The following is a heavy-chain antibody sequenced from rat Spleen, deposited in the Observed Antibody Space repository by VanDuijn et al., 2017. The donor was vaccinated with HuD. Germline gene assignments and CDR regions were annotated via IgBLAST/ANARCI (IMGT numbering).Heavy chain of an antibody. CDR2: MWYDGDT. Sequence: QVQLKESGPGLVQPSETLSLTCTVSGFSLTSYSVSWVRQPSGKGPEWMGRMWYDGDTAYNSAVQSRLSISRDTSKSQVFLKMNSLQPEDTGTYYCARHRFIAAPHYYVMDAWGQGASVTVSS. CDR3: ARHRFIAAPHYYVMDA. J-gene: IGHJ4*01. CDR1: GFSLTSYS. V-gene: IGHV2S18*01. D-gene: IGHD1-2*01.